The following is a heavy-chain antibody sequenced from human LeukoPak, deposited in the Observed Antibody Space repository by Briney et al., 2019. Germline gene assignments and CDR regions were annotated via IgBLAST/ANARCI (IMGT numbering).Heavy chain of an antibody. D-gene: IGHD2-2*01. CDR1: GYTFTGYY. CDR2: INPNSGGT. J-gene: IGHJ4*02. V-gene: IGHV1-2*04. Sequence: ASVKVSCKASGYTFTGYYMRWVRQAPGQGLEWMGWINPNSGGTNYAQKFQGWVTMTRDTSISTAYMELSRLRSDDTAVYYCARTLTCSSTSCYTPFDYWGQGTLVTVSS. CDR3: ARTLTCSSTSCYTPFDY.